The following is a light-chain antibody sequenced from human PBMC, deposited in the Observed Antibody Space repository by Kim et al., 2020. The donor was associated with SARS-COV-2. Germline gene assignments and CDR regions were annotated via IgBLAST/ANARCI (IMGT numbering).Light chain of an antibody. CDR3: CSRNSRAKVYV. V-gene: IGLV3-19*01. CDR1: SRRNTY. Sequence: ALGQTVRSTCQGESRRNTYASWYQQKPGQAAILVMSDENNRPSGVPDRFSGATSGSTASLTITGAQAEDEADYYCCSRNSRAKVYVFGTGTKVTVL. J-gene: IGLJ1*01. CDR2: DEN.